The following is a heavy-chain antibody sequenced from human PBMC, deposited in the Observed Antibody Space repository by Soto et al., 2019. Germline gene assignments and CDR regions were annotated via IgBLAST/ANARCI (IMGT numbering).Heavy chain of an antibody. D-gene: IGHD4-4*01. V-gene: IGHV1-46*01. J-gene: IGHJ4*02. CDR1: GYTFTRYS. CDR3: ARDVTTRDRRVPGY. Sequence: ASVKVSCKTSGYTFTRYSMHWVRQAPGQGLEWLGTVDPSVRSSTYALRFRDRIIMTTDTSTSTAYMELRSLRSDDTAVYYCARDVTTRDRRVPGYWGQGTLVTVSS. CDR2: VDPSVRSS.